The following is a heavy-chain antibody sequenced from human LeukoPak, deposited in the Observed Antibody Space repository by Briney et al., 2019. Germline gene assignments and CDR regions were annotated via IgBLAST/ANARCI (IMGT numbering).Heavy chain of an antibody. Sequence: PSETLSLTCTVSGGSISSSSYYWGWIRQPPGKGLEWIGSIYYSGSTYYNPSLKSRVTISVETSKNHFSLKLSSVTAADTAVYYCARRHYILTVYYPYYYYYMDVWGKRTTVTVSS. CDR1: GGSISSSSYY. CDR2: IYYSGST. D-gene: IGHD3-9*01. J-gene: IGHJ6*03. CDR3: ARRHYILTVYYPYYYYYMDV. V-gene: IGHV4-39*01.